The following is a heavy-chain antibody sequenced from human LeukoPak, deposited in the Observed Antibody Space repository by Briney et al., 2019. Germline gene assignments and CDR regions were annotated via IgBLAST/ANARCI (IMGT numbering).Heavy chain of an antibody. D-gene: IGHD5-12*01. CDR3: ARDSSGYDTLDY. J-gene: IGHJ4*02. CDR1: GGSISSYY. CDR2: IYYSGST. Sequence: SETLSLTCTVSGGSISSYYWSWIRQPPGKGLEWIGYIYYSGSTYYNPSLMSRVTISVDTSKHQSSMKLSSVTAADTAVYYCARDSSGYDTLDYWGQGTLVTVSS. V-gene: IGHV4-59*01.